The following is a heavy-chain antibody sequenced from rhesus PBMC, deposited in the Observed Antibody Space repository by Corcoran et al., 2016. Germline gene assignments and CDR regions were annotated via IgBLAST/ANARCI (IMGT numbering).Heavy chain of an antibody. CDR2: IPYSWST. J-gene: IGHJ4*01. V-gene: IGHV4-122*02. Sequence: QVQLQESGPGLVKPSETLSLTCAVSGYSISSGYYWSWIRQPPGKGLEWIGYIPYSWSTRYTPSLTSRITSSRVTSKNQFSLKLGSVTAADTAVYYCASREYSYGTIDYWGQGVLVTVSS. CDR3: ASREYSYGTIDY. D-gene: IGHD5-36*01. CDR1: GYSISSGYY.